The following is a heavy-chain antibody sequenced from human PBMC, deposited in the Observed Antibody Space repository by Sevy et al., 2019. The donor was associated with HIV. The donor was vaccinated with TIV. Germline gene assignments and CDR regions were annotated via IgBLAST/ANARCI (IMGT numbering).Heavy chain of an antibody. CDR1: GLTLTTTG. CDR2: VTSDGTT. Sequence: GGSLRLSCAASGLTLTTTGMSWVRQAPGKGLEWVAGVTSDGTTYYADSVRDRFTVSRDNSKNTLYLQLNSLRAHDTAVFYCAGVYTAMITDLDYWGQGTMVTVSS. D-gene: IGHD3-16*01. CDR3: AGVYTAMITDLDY. V-gene: IGHV3-23*01. J-gene: IGHJ4*02.